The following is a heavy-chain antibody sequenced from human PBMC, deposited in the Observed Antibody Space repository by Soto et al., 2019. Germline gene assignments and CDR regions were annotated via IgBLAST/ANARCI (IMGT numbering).Heavy chain of an antibody. CDR2: IIPIFGTA. J-gene: IGHJ4*02. CDR3: ARDGSGSYYLDY. D-gene: IGHD3-10*01. CDR1: GVTFSSYA. Sequence: GASVKVSCKASGVTFSSYAISWVRQAPGQGLEWMGGIIPIFGTANYAQKFQGRVTITADESTSTAYMELSSLRSEDTAVYYCARDGSGSYYLDYWGQGTLVTVSS. V-gene: IGHV1-69*13.